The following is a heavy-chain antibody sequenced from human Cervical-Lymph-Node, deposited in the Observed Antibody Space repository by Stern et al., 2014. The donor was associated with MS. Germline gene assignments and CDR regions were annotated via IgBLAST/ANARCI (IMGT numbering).Heavy chain of an antibody. CDR2: IIPIFGTA. CDR1: GGTFSSYA. CDR3: ARDLLSDYYDSSGYYDY. D-gene: IGHD3-22*01. V-gene: IGHV1-69*01. Sequence: QGQLVQSGAEVKKPGSSGKVSCKASGGTFSSYAISWVRQAPGQGLEWMGGIIPIFGTANYAQKFQGRVTITADESTSTAYMELSSLRSEDTAVYYCARDLLSDYYDSSGYYDYWGQGTLVTVSS. J-gene: IGHJ4*02.